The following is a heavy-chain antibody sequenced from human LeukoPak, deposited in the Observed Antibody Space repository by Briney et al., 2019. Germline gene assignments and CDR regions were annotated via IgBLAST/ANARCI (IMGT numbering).Heavy chain of an antibody. CDR1: GGSISSYY. V-gene: IGHV4-4*07. D-gene: IGHD3-10*01. CDR2: IYTSGST. Sequence: SQTLSPTCTVSGGSISSYYWSWIRQPAGKGLEWIGRIYTSGSTNYNPSLKSRVTMSVDTSKNQFSLKLSSVTAADTAVYYCARAGMYYGSGSYYGPPYYFDYWGQGTLVTVSS. J-gene: IGHJ4*02. CDR3: ARAGMYYGSGSYYGPPYYFDY.